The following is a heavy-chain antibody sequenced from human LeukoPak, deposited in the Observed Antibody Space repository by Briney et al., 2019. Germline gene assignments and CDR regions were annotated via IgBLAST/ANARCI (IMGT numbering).Heavy chain of an antibody. CDR1: GGSFSDDY. CDR2: INHSGST. Sequence: PSETLSLTCAVYGGSFSDDYWSWIRQPPGKELEWIGEINHSGSTYYNPSLKSRVTISVDTSKNQFSLKLSSVTAADTAVYYCARHRLVRGVITVYYYYYYMDVWGKGTTVTISS. D-gene: IGHD3-10*01. V-gene: IGHV4-34*01. CDR3: ARHRLVRGVITVYYYYYYMDV. J-gene: IGHJ6*03.